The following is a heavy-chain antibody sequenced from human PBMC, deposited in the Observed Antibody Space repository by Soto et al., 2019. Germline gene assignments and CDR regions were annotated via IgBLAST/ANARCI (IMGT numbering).Heavy chain of an antibody. D-gene: IGHD6-19*01. CDR1: GYTFTGYY. V-gene: IGHV1-2*04. CDR3: ATEGLSYAVATENYYYYYGMDV. CDR2: INPNSGGT. Sequence: ASVKVSCKASGYTFTGYYMHWVRQAPGQGLEWMGWINPNSGGTNYAQKFQGWVTMTRDTSISTAYMELSRLRSDDTAVYYCATEGLSYAVATENYYYYYGMDVWGQGTTVTVSS. J-gene: IGHJ6*02.